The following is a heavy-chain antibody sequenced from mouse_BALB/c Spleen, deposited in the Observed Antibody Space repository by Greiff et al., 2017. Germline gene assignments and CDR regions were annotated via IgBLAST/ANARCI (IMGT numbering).Heavy chain of an antibody. CDR1: GYTFTDYW. D-gene: IGHD2-2*01. CDR2: IDTSDSYT. J-gene: IGHJ3*01. Sequence: QVQLQQPGAELVMPGASVKMSCKASGYTFTDYWMHWVKQRPGQGLEWIGAIDTSDSYTSYNQKFKGKATLTVDESSSTAYMQLSSLTSEDSAVYYCASGYDAWFAYWGQGTLVTVSA. V-gene: IGHV1-69*01. CDR3: ASGYDAWFAY.